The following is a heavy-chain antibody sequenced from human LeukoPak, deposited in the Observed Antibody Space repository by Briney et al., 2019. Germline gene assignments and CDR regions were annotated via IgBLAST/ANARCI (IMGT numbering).Heavy chain of an antibody. CDR2: IIPIFGTA. CDR1: GGTFSSYA. Sequence: SVKGSCKASGGTFSSYAISWVRQAPGQGREWMGGIIPIFGTANYAQKFQGRVTITADESTSTAYMELSSLRSEDTAVYYCARDQAGTIFDYWGQGTLVTVSS. CDR3: ARDQAGTIFDY. J-gene: IGHJ4*02. V-gene: IGHV1-69*13. D-gene: IGHD3-10*01.